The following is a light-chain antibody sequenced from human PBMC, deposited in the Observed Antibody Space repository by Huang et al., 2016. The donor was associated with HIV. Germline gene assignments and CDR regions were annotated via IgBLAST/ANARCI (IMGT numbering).Light chain of an antibody. CDR2: DAS. V-gene: IGKV3-11*01. Sequence: EIVLTQSPATLSLSPGERATLSCRASQSVSSYLAWYQQKPGQAPRLLIYDASSRATGIPARFSGSGSGIDFTLTISSLEPEDFAVYYCQQRSNWRITFGGGTKVEIK. CDR3: QQRSNWRIT. J-gene: IGKJ4*01. CDR1: QSVSSY.